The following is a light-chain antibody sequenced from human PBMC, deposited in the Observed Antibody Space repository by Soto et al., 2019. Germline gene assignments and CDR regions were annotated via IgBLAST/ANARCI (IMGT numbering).Light chain of an antibody. CDR2: DVS. CDR1: SSDVGGYNF. J-gene: IGLJ2*01. CDR3: CSYAGSYTL. Sequence: QSVLTQPRSVSGSPGQSVTISCTGTSSDVGGYNFVSWYQQHPGKAPKLMIYDVSQRPSGVPDRFSASKSGNTASPTISGLQAEDEADYYCCSYAGSYTLFGGGTKLTVL. V-gene: IGLV2-11*01.